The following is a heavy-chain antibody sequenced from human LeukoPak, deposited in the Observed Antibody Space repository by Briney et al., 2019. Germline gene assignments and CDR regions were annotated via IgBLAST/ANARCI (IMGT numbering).Heavy chain of an antibody. Sequence: PGGSLRLSCAAYGFTISTYWMSWVRQAPGRGLEWVDNIKQDGSENIYVDCVKGRFTISRDNAKTSLYLQMNSLRAEDTAVYYCAKVGTISWYMDYWGQGILVTVSS. D-gene: IGHD6-13*01. V-gene: IGHV3-7*01. J-gene: IGHJ4*02. CDR1: GFTISTYW. CDR3: AKVGTISWYMDY. CDR2: IKQDGSEN.